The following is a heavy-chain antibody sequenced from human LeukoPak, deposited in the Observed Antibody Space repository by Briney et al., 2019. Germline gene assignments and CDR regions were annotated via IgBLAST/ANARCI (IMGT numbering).Heavy chain of an antibody. CDR3: ARDSSRYSSSWCLSY. V-gene: IGHV3-30*04. Sequence: GRSLRLSCAASGSTFSSYAMHWVRQAPGKGLEWVAVISYDGSNKYYADSVKGRFTISRDNSKNTLYLQMNSLRAEDTAVYYCARDSSRYSSSWCLSYWGQGTLVTVSS. J-gene: IGHJ4*02. CDR2: ISYDGSNK. D-gene: IGHD6-13*01. CDR1: GSTFSSYA.